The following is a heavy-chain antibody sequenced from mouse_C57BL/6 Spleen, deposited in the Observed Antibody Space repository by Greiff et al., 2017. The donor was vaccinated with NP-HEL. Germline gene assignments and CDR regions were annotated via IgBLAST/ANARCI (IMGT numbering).Heavy chain of an antibody. Sequence: QVQLQQPGAELVRPGTSVKLSCKASGYTFTSYWMHWVKQRPGQGLEWIGVIDPSDSYTNYNQKFKGKATLTVDTSSSTAYMQLSSLTSEDSAVYYCARRVVPAYWYFDVWGTGTTVTVSS. D-gene: IGHD1-1*01. V-gene: IGHV1-59*01. CDR3: ARRVVPAYWYFDV. J-gene: IGHJ1*03. CDR1: GYTFTSYW. CDR2: IDPSDSYT.